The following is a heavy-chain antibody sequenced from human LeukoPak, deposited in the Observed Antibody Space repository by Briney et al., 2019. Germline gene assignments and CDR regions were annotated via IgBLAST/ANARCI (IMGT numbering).Heavy chain of an antibody. Sequence: GRSLRLSCAASGFTFDDYAMHWVRQAPGKGLEWVSGISWNSGSIGYADSVEGRFTISRDNAKNSLYLQMNSLRAEDMALYYCAKDIASSYYYYYMDVGGKGTTVTVSS. CDR2: ISWNSGSI. J-gene: IGHJ6*03. CDR1: GFTFDDYA. CDR3: AKDIASSYYYYYMDV. D-gene: IGHD6-6*01. V-gene: IGHV3-9*03.